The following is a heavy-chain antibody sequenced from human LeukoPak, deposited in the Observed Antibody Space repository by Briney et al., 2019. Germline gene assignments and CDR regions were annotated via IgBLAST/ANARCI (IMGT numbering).Heavy chain of an antibody. J-gene: IGHJ3*02. CDR2: IYTSGST. CDR3: ARGAKNAFDI. Sequence: SETLSLTCTVSGGSISSYYWSWTRRPPGEGLEWIGYIYTSGSTTYNPSLKSRVAISVDTSKNQFSLKLSSVTAADRAVYYCARGAKNAFDIWGQGTMVTVSS. V-gene: IGHV4-4*09. CDR1: GGSISSYY.